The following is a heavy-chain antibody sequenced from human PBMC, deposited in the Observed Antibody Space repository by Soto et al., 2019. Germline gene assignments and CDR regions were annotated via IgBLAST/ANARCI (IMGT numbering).Heavy chain of an antibody. D-gene: IGHD7-27*01. Sequence: SETLSLTCTVSGGSISSSSYYWGWIRQPPGKGLEWIGSIYYSGSTYYNPSLKSRVTISVDTSKNQFSLKLSSVTAADTAVYYCARQHAIWGRPPGDETDAFDIWCQGTMVNVS. V-gene: IGHV4-39*01. CDR2: IYYSGST. CDR3: ARQHAIWGRPPGDETDAFDI. CDR1: GGSISSSSYY. J-gene: IGHJ3*02.